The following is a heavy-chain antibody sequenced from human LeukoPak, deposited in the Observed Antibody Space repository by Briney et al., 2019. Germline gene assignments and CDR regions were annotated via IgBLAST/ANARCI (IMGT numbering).Heavy chain of an antibody. CDR1: GGYFSGYY. J-gene: IGHJ6*02. Sequence: SETLSLTCAVYGGYFSGYYWSWIRQPPGKGLEWIGEINHSGSTNYNPSLKSRVTISVDTSKNQFSLKLSSVTAADTAVYYCARVNSSSWNYYYYYGMDVWGQGTTVTVSS. D-gene: IGHD6-13*01. V-gene: IGHV4-34*01. CDR3: ARVNSSSWNYYYYYGMDV. CDR2: INHSGST.